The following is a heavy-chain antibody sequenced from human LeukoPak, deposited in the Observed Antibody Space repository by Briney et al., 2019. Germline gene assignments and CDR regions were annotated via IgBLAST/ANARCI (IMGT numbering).Heavy chain of an antibody. V-gene: IGHV4-59*01. Sequence: SETLSLTCTVSGGSISSYYWSWIRQPPGKGLEWIGYIYYSGSTNYNPSLKSRVTISVDTSKNQFSLKLSSVTAADTAVYYCARGYYDGTLSYYFDYWGQGTLVTVSS. J-gene: IGHJ4*02. CDR2: IYYSGST. D-gene: IGHD3-22*01. CDR1: GGSISSYY. CDR3: ARGYYDGTLSYYFDY.